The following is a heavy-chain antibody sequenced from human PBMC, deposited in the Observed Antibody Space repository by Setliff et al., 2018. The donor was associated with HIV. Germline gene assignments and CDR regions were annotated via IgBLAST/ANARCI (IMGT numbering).Heavy chain of an antibody. CDR3: AAGLWFGEFSLWQYWHFDL. Sequence: SETLSLTCTVSGGSISSGDYYWSWIRQPPGKGLDWIGYIYYSGSTYYNPSLMSRVTIALDTSKNQFSLKLSSVTAADTAVYYCAAGLWFGEFSLWQYWHFDLWGRGTLVTVSS. D-gene: IGHD3-10*01. V-gene: IGHV4-30-4*08. CDR2: IYYSGST. J-gene: IGHJ2*01. CDR1: GGSISSGDYY.